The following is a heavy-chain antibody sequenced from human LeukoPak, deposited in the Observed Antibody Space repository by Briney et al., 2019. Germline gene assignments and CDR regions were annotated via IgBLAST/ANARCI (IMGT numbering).Heavy chain of an antibody. CDR3: ARGQYCGGDCFYFDY. J-gene: IGHJ4*02. V-gene: IGHV3-21*01. CDR1: GFTFSSYS. CDR2: ISSSSSSYI. D-gene: IGHD2-21*01. Sequence: GGSLRLSCAASGFTFSSYSMNWVRQAPGKGLEWVSSISSSSSSYIYYADSVKGRFTISRDNAKNSLYLQMNSLRAEDTAVYYCARGQYCGGDCFYFDYWGQGTLVTVSS.